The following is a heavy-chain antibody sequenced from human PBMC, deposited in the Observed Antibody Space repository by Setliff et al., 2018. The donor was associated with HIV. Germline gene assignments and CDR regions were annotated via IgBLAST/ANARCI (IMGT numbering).Heavy chain of an antibody. J-gene: IGHJ3*02. V-gene: IGHV4-34*01. D-gene: IGHD5-12*01. CDR2: INHTGNT. Sequence: SETLSLTCAVYGGSFSGYHWNWIRQFPGKGLEWIGEINHTGNTQYNPSLKSRVTMSGETCKNQFFMKLYSVTAADAAVYYCVPGSGYDLFMGAFDIWGQGTMVTVSS. CDR1: GGSFSGYH. CDR3: VPGSGYDLFMGAFDI.